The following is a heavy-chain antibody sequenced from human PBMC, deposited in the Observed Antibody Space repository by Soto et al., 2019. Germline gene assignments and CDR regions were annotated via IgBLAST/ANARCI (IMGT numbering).Heavy chain of an antibody. Sequence: GGSLRLSCVVSVLIFRNQWMSWVRQAPGKGLEWVANIKQDGSEKYYVDPVKGRFTISRDNADNSLYLQINSLRADDTAVYYCTTLSSTWPTGGDFWGQGTLVTVSS. J-gene: IGHJ4*02. V-gene: IGHV3-7*03. CDR3: TTLSSTWPTGGDF. D-gene: IGHD1-1*01. CDR1: VLIFRNQW. CDR2: IKQDGSEK.